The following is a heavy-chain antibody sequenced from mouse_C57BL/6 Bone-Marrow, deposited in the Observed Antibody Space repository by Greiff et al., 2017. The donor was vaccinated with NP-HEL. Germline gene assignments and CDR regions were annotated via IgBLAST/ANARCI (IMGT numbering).Heavy chain of an antibody. J-gene: IGHJ1*03. CDR3: ARLDDDYDYWYFEV. CDR2: IHPNSGST. CDR1: GYTFTSYW. V-gene: IGHV1-64*01. D-gene: IGHD2-4*01. Sequence: VQLQQPGAELVKPGASVKLSCKASGYTFTSYWMHWVKQRPGQGLEWIGMIHPNSGSTNYIEKFKSKATLPVDKTSSTAYMQLISLTSEDAAVYYRARLDDDYDYWYFEVWGTGTTVTVSS.